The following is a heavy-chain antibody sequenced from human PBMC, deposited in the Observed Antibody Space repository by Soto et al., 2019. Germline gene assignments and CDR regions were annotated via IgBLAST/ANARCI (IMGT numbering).Heavy chain of an antibody. V-gene: IGHV4-34*01. Sequence: PSETLSLTCAVSGGSFTAYYWSWVRQSPDMRLEWIGEIHHSGSTTYNPSLESRVTISEDTSKRQFSLKLTSVTAADTAVYYCVRGRRGDPWGQGTLVTVSS. J-gene: IGHJ5*02. D-gene: IGHD3-10*01. CDR3: VRGRRGDP. CDR2: IHHSGST. CDR1: GGSFTAYY.